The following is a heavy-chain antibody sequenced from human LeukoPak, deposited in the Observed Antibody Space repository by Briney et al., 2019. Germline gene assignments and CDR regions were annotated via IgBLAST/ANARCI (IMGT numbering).Heavy chain of an antibody. J-gene: IGHJ6*04. CDR1: GFTFDDYA. V-gene: IGHV3-9*01. Sequence: GGSLRLSCVASGFTFDDYAMHWVRQAPGKGLEWVSGISWNGGTIGYADSVKGRFTISRDNAKNSLYLQMNSLRAEDTAVYYCAELGITMIGGVWGKGTTVTISP. D-gene: IGHD3-10*02. CDR3: AELGITMIGGV. CDR2: ISWNGGTI.